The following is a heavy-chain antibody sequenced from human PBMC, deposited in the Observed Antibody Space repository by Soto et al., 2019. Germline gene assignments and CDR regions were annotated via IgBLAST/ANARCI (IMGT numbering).Heavy chain of an antibody. D-gene: IGHD2-15*01. Sequence: GGSLRLSCAASGFTFSSYAMSWVRQAPGKGLEWVSAISGSGGSTYYADSVKGRFTFSRDNSKNTLYLQMNSLRAEDTAVYYCAKEAGVVVVAATPPSLDYFDYWGQGTLVTVSS. CDR2: ISGSGGST. CDR3: AKEAGVVVVAATPPSLDYFDY. V-gene: IGHV3-23*01. CDR1: GFTFSSYA. J-gene: IGHJ4*02.